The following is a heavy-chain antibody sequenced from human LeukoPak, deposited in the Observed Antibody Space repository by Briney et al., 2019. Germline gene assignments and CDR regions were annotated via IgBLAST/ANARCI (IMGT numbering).Heavy chain of an antibody. Sequence: GGSLRLSCAASGFTFSSYAMHWVRQAPGKGLEWVAVISYDGSNKYYADSVKGRFTISRDNSKNTLYLQMNSLRAEDTAVYYCARPPIVGATTCFDYWGQGTLVTVSS. V-gene: IGHV3-30*04. CDR3: ARPPIVGATTCFDY. D-gene: IGHD1-26*01. J-gene: IGHJ4*02. CDR1: GFTFSSYA. CDR2: ISYDGSNK.